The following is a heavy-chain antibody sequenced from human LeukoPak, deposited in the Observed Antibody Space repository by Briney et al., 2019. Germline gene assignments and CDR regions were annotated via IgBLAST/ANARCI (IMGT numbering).Heavy chain of an antibody. Sequence: GGSLRLSCAASGFTFSSYAMSWVRQAPGKGLEWVSAISGSGGSKYYADSVKGRFTISRDNSKNTLYLQMNSLRAEDTAVYYCARADNIVVVTASIDYWGQGALVTVSS. CDR1: GFTFSSYA. CDR3: ARADNIVVVTASIDY. J-gene: IGHJ4*02. D-gene: IGHD2-21*02. V-gene: IGHV3-23*01. CDR2: ISGSGGSK.